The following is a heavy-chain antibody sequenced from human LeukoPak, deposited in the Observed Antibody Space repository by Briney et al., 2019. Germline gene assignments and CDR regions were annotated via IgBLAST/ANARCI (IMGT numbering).Heavy chain of an antibody. CDR3: ARGLYIYHAYYGSGSYYKS. D-gene: IGHD3-10*01. CDR2: ISYDGSNK. Sequence: GGSLRLSCAASGFTFRSYGMHWVRQAPGKGLEWVAVISYDGSNKYYAGSVKGRFTISRDNSKNTLYLQMNSLRAEDTAVYYCARGLYIYHAYYGSGSYYKSWGQGTLVTVSS. J-gene: IGHJ4*02. V-gene: IGHV3-30*03. CDR1: GFTFRSYG.